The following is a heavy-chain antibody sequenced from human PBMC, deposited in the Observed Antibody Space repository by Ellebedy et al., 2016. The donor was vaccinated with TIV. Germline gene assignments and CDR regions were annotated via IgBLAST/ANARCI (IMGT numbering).Heavy chain of an antibody. J-gene: IGHJ6*01. V-gene: IGHV4-61*01. Sequence: SETLSLTCTVSGGSVSSGSHYWNLIRQPSGKGLEWIGYSYYIGTTNYNPSLKSRVTISEDTSKNQFSLRLRSVTAADTAVYYCAGGSYTPYGMDVWGRGTTVIVSS. CDR3: AGGSYTPYGMDV. CDR2: SYYIGTT. D-gene: IGHD1-26*01. CDR1: GGSVSSGSHY.